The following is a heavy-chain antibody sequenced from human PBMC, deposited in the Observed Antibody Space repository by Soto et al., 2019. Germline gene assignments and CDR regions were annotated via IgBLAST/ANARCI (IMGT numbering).Heavy chain of an antibody. J-gene: IGHJ6*03. CDR2: IYYSGST. Sequence: SETLSLTCTVSGGSISSSSYYWGWIRQPPGKGLEWIGSIYYSGSTYYNPSLKSRVTISVDTSKNQFSLKLSSVTAADTAVYYCARHSLEQTVFMDVWGKGTTVTVSS. D-gene: IGHD1-1*01. V-gene: IGHV4-39*01. CDR3: ARHSLEQTVFMDV. CDR1: GGSISSSSYY.